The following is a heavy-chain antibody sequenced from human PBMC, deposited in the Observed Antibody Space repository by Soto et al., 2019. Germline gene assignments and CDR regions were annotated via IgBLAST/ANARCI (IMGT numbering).Heavy chain of an antibody. D-gene: IGHD2-2*01. CDR1: GASITTGGYS. V-gene: IGHV4-30-2*01. CDR3: ARGRLLPAVNFDY. J-gene: IGHJ4*02. CDR2: IYHSGSV. Sequence: PSETLSLTCTVSGASITTGGYSWSWIRRPPGKGLEWIGYIYHSGSVSYNPSLKSRVTISVDGSKNHFSLQLTSVTAADTAVYYCARGRLLPAVNFDYWGQGAQVTVSS.